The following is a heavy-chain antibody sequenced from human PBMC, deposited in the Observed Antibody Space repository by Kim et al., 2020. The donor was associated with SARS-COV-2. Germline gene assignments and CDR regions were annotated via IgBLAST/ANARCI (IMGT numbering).Heavy chain of an antibody. D-gene: IGHD1-1*01. J-gene: IGHJ3*02. CDR2: IYYSGST. CDR3: ARVYPGALDSAFDI. CDR1: GGSISSYY. Sequence: SETLSLTCTVSGGSISSYYWSWIRQPPGKGLEWIGYIYYSGSTNYNPSLKSRVTISVDTSKNQFSLKLSSVTAADTAVYYCARVYPGALDSAFDIWGQGTMVTVSS. V-gene: IGHV4-59*01.